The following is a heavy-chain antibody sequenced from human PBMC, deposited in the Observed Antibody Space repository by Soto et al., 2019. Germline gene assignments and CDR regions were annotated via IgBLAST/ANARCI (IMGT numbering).Heavy chain of an antibody. CDR2: IYNNGRT. J-gene: IGHJ4*02. V-gene: IGHV4-59*01. CDR1: GGSISSSS. D-gene: IGHD2-2*01. Sequence: LSLTCTVSGGSISSSSWSWIRQPPGRGLEWIGYIYNNGRTDYNPSLKSRVTISVDTSENHFSLKLSSVTPADTAVYYCARARFCTSTSCYHYFDFWGQGTLVTVSS. CDR3: ARARFCTSTSCYHYFDF.